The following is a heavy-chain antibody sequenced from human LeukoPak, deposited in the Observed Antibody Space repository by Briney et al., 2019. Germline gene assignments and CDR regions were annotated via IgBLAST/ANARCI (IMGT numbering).Heavy chain of an antibody. CDR2: INWNGDST. V-gene: IGHV3-20*04. D-gene: IGHD4-23*01. CDR3: ARRLVGTPDYFDY. Sequence: GGSLRLSCAASGFTFDDYGMSWVRQAPGKGLEWVSGINWNGDSTGYADSVKGRFTLSRDNAKNSLYLQMNSLRAEDTAVYYCARRLVGTPDYFDYWGQGTLVTVSS. CDR1: GFTFDDYG. J-gene: IGHJ4*02.